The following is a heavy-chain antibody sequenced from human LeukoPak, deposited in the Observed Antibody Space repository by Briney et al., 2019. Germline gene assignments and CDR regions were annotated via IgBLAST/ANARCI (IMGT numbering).Heavy chain of an antibody. J-gene: IGHJ4*02. V-gene: IGHV1-3*01. CDR3: ARLTVTPYYFDY. Sequence: GASVKVSCKASGYTFTSYAIHWVRQAPGQSPEWMGWINVGNGNTKYSQKFQGRVTITRDTSASTAYTELSSLRSEDTAVYYCARLTVTPYYFDYWGQGTLVTVSS. CDR2: INVGNGNT. CDR1: GYTFTSYA. D-gene: IGHD4-17*01.